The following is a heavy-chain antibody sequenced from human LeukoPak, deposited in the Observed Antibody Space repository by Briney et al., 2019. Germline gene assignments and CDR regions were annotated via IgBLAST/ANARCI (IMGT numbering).Heavy chain of an antibody. CDR2: IYYSGST. D-gene: IGHD5-12*01. CDR3: ARDRLPSGMDV. V-gene: IGHV4-39*07. Sequence: PSETLSLTCTVSGGSISSSSYYWGWIRQPPGKGLEWIGSIYYSGSTYYNPSLKSRVTISVDTSKNQFSLKLSSVTAADTAVYYCARDRLPSGMDVWGQGTTVTVSS. CDR1: GGSISSSSYY. J-gene: IGHJ6*02.